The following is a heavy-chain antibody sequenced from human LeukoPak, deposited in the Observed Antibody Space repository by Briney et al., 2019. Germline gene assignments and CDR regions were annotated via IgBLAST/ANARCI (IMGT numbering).Heavy chain of an antibody. V-gene: IGHV3-15*01. D-gene: IGHD4-23*01. Sequence: GGSLRLSCAASGSTFSNAWMSWVRQAPGKGLEWVGRIKSKTDGGTTDYAAPVKGRFTISRDDSKNTLYLQMNSLKTEDTAVYYCTTVSYGGAYYYYYYMDVWGKGTTVTVSS. J-gene: IGHJ6*03. CDR3: TTVSYGGAYYYYYYMDV. CDR1: GSTFSNAW. CDR2: IKSKTDGGTT.